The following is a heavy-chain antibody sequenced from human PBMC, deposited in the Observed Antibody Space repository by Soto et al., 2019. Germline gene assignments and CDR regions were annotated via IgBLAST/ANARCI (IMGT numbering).Heavy chain of an antibody. D-gene: IGHD6-19*01. V-gene: IGHV3-7*01. CDR1: GFTFNTNW. Sequence: EVQLVDSGGGLVQPGGSLRLSCAASGFTFNTNWMTWVRQAPGKGLEWVANVKGDGSVKQYADSVKGRFTISRDNAENSLYLQMNSLRVEDTAVYYCARNLGWLRLEKWGQGTLVTVSS. J-gene: IGHJ4*02. CDR2: VKGDGSVK. CDR3: ARNLGWLRLEK.